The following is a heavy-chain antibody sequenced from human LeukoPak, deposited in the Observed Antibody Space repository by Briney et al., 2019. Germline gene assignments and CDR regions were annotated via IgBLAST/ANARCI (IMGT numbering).Heavy chain of an antibody. Sequence: PSETLSLTCTVSGGSISSYCWSWIRQPPGKGLEWIGYIYYSGSTNYNPSLKSRVTISVDTSKNQFSLTLSSVTAADTAVYYCARGTYGSGSYLPSYYFDYWGQGTLVTVSS. CDR2: IYYSGST. D-gene: IGHD3-10*01. J-gene: IGHJ4*02. V-gene: IGHV4-59*01. CDR1: GGSISSYC. CDR3: ARGTYGSGSYLPSYYFDY.